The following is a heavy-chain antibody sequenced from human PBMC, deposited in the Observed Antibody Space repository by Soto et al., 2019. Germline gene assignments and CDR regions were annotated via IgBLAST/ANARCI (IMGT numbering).Heavy chain of an antibody. CDR2: ISGSGGST. Sequence: GGSLRLSCAASGFTFSSYAMGWVRQAPGKGLEWVSAISGSGGSTYYADSVKGRFTISRDNSKNTLYLQMNSLRAEDTAVYYCAKDRVDGDYYFDYWGQGTLVTGSS. D-gene: IGHD4-17*01. CDR1: GFTFSSYA. V-gene: IGHV3-23*01. J-gene: IGHJ4*02. CDR3: AKDRVDGDYYFDY.